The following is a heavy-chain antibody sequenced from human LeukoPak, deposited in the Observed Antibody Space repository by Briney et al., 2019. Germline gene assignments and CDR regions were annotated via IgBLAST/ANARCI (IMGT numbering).Heavy chain of an antibody. V-gene: IGHV3-33*01. D-gene: IGHD3-22*01. CDR1: GFTFSSYG. J-gene: IGHJ4*02. CDR2: IWYDGSNK. CDR3: ARAGPGPYSSGYTTFIDY. Sequence: PGGSLRLSCAASGFTFSSYGMHWVRQAPGKGLEWVAVIWYDGSNKYYADSVKGRFTISRDNSKNTLYLQMNSLRAEDTAVYYCARAGPGPYSSGYTTFIDYWGQGTLVTVSS.